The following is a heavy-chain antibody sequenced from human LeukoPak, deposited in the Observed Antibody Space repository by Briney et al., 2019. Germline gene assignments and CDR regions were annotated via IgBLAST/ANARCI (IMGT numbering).Heavy chain of an antibody. CDR3: ARGRARPQHDAYFDY. D-gene: IGHD4/OR15-4a*01. V-gene: IGHV4-34*01. CDR2: INHSGST. Sequence: PSETLSLTCAGYGGSFSGYYWSWIRQPPGKGLEWIGEINHSGSTNYNPSLKSRVTISVDTSKNQFSLKLSSVTAADTAVYYCARGRARPQHDAYFDYWGQGSLVTVSS. J-gene: IGHJ4*02. CDR1: GGSFSGYY.